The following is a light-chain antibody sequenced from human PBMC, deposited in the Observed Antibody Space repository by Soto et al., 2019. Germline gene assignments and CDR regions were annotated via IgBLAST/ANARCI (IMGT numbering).Light chain of an antibody. V-gene: IGLV2-14*01. CDR1: SSDVGGYNS. J-gene: IGLJ1*01. CDR3: SSFTSDITYV. Sequence: QSALTQRASVSGSPGQSITISCTGTSSDVGGYNSVSWYRQDPGKAPKLMIYDVTNRPSGASNRFSGSKSGNTASLTISGLQAEDEADYYCSSFTSDITYVFGTGSKVTVL. CDR2: DVT.